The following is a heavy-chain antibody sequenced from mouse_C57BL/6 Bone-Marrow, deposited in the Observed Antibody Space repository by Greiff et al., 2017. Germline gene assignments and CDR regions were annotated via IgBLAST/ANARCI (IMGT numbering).Heavy chain of an antibody. CDR1: GYTFTSYW. V-gene: IGHV1-50*01. D-gene: IGHD2-3*01. Sequence: QVQLQQPGAELVKPGASVKLSCKASGYTFTSYWMQWVKQRPGQGLEWIGEIAPSDSYTNYNQKFKGKATLTVDTSSSTAYMQLSSLTSEDSAVYYCARDGYYYFDYWGQGTTLTVSS. J-gene: IGHJ2*01. CDR2: IAPSDSYT. CDR3: ARDGYYYFDY.